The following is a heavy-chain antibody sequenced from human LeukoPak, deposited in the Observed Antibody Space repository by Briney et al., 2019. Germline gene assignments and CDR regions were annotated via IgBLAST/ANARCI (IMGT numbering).Heavy chain of an antibody. CDR3: ARASSSSSA. CDR1: GGSISTSNYY. J-gene: IGHJ5*02. V-gene: IGHV4-39*07. D-gene: IGHD6-13*01. CDR2: IYYSGST. Sequence: SETLSLTCTVSGGSISTSNYYWGWIRQPPGKGLEWIGSIYYSGSTYYNPSLKSRVTISVDTSKNQFSLKLSSVTAADTAVYYCARASSSSSAWGQGTLVTVSS.